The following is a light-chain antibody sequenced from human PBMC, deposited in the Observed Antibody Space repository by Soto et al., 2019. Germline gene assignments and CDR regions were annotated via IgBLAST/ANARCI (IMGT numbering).Light chain of an antibody. CDR2: GNS. CDR3: QSYDTSLRAWV. CDR1: SSNIGAGYD. Sequence: QSVLTQPPSVSGAPGQRVTMSGTGGSSNIGAGYDVHWYRQFPGTAPKLLVYGNSNRPSGISDRFSASKSGSSASLAITGLQAEDEADYYCQSYDTSLRAWVFGGGTKLTVL. J-gene: IGLJ3*02. V-gene: IGLV1-40*01.